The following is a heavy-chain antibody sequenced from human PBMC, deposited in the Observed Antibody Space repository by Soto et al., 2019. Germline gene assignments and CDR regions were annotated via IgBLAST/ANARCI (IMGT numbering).Heavy chain of an antibody. CDR2: ISAYNGNT. D-gene: IGHD2-15*01. V-gene: IGHV1-18*01. J-gene: IGHJ6*02. CDR1: GYTFTSYG. Sequence: ASVKVSCKASGYTFTSYGISWVRQAPGQGLEWMGWISAYNGNTNYAQKLQGRVTMTTDTSTSTAYMELRSLRSDDTAVYYCAREPWVLGYCSGGSCSPERDYYYYGMDVWGQGTTVTVSS. CDR3: AREPWVLGYCSGGSCSPERDYYYYGMDV.